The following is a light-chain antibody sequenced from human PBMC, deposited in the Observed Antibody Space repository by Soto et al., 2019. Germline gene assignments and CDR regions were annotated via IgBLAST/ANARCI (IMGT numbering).Light chain of an antibody. V-gene: IGLV2-14*03. Sequence: QSALTQPASVSGSPGQSITISCTGTSSDVGGYNYVSWFQQHPGKAPKLKIYEVSNRPSGVSNRFSGSKSGYTASLTISELQAEDEAEYYCSSYTNINTRACVFGTGTKLTVL. CDR3: SSYTNINTRACV. J-gene: IGLJ1*01. CDR1: SSDVGGYNY. CDR2: EVS.